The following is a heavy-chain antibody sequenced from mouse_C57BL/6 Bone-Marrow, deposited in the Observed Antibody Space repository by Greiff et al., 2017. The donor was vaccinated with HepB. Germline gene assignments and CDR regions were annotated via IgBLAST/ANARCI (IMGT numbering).Heavy chain of an antibody. D-gene: IGHD4-1*01. J-gene: IGHJ2*01. V-gene: IGHV5-6*01. CDR3: ARGTGTDC. CDR2: ISSGGSYT. Sequence: EVQLVESGGDLVKPGGSLKLSCAASGFTFSSYGMSWVRRTPDKRLEWVATISSGGSYTYYPDSVKGRFTISRDNAKNTLYLQMSSLKSEDTAMYYCARGTGTDCWGQGTTLSVS. CDR1: GFTFSSYG.